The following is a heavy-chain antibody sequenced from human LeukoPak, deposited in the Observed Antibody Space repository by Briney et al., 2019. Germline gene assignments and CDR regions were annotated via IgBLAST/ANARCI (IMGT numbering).Heavy chain of an antibody. CDR3: AKDQGFDYYDSSGYYLDY. D-gene: IGHD3-22*01. Sequence: GGSLRLSCEASGFTFSRDGMNWVRQAPRKGLEWVSSISGRGNYIFYADSVKGRFTISRDSAKNSLSLQMNSLRAEDTAVYYCAKDQGFDYYDSSGYYLDYWGQGTLVTVSS. CDR2: ISGRGNYI. V-gene: IGHV3-21*01. CDR1: GFTFSRDG. J-gene: IGHJ4*02.